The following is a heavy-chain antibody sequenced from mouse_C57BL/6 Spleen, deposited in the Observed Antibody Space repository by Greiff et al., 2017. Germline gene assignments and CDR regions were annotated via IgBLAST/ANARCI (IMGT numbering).Heavy chain of an antibody. CDR2: IGSGGST. Sequence: VQLVESGPGLVQPSQCLSITCTASGFSLTSSGVHWVRQSPGKGLEWLGVIGSGGSTDYNAAFISRLSISKDNSKSQVFFIMNSLQADDTAIYYCAGGGYDEWYFDVWGTGTTVTVSS. CDR3: AGGGYDEWYFDV. CDR1: GFSLTSSG. V-gene: IGHV2-2*01. J-gene: IGHJ1*03. D-gene: IGHD2-2*01.